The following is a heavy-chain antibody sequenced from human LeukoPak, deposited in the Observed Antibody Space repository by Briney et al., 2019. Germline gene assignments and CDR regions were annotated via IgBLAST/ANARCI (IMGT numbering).Heavy chain of an antibody. Sequence: ASVKVSCKASGFTFTAYYMHWMRHAPGQGPEYMGVFNPKSGGTDYAQKFQGRVTMTRDTSISTAYLELSNLRSDDTAMYYCARGIYGGNSPLVDLWGQGTLVTVSS. V-gene: IGHV1-2*02. D-gene: IGHD6-13*01. CDR3: ARGIYGGNSPLVDL. J-gene: IGHJ5*02. CDR2: FNPKSGGT. CDR1: GFTFTAYY.